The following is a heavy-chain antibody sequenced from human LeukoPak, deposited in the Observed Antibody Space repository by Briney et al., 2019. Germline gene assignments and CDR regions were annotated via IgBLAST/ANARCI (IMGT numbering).Heavy chain of an antibody. V-gene: IGHV1-8*03. D-gene: IGHD6-13*01. J-gene: IGHJ6*03. CDR3: ARVSIAAAGLTMHTYYYYYYMDV. CDR2: MNPNSGNT. CDR1: GYTFTRSD. Sequence: GASVKVSCKASGYTFTRSDFNWVRQATGQGLEWMGWMNPNSGNTGYAQKFQGRVTITRNTSISTAYMELSSLRSEDTAVYYCARVSIAAAGLTMHTYYYYYYMDVWGKGTTVTVSS.